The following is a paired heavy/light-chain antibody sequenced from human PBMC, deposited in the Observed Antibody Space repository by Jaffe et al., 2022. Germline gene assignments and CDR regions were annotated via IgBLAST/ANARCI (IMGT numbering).Heavy chain of an antibody. CDR1: GGSISTRNHY. CDR3: ARHQGIVVLLGGIPEDAWFDS. J-gene: IGHJ5*01. CDR2: ISESGTT. Sequence: QLQLQESGPGLVKPSETLSLSCTVSGGSISTRNHYWGWIRQSPGKGLEWIGTISESGTTDYNPSLKSRVTISADISKNFFSLKLSSVTASDTAIYYCARHQGIVVLLGGIPEDAWFDSWGQGTLVTVSS. V-gene: IGHV4-39*01. D-gene: IGHD2-21*01.
Light chain of an antibody. Sequence: QSVLTQPPSVSGAPGQSVTISCTGGSSNFGSGYDAHWYQHLPGAAPKLLIYGNTNRPSGVPDRFSASRSGTSASLAITGLQAEDEADYYCQSYDSSLGGSVFGSGTKVTVL. J-gene: IGLJ1*01. V-gene: IGLV1-40*01. CDR1: SSNFGSGYD. CDR2: GNT. CDR3: QSYDSSLGGSV.